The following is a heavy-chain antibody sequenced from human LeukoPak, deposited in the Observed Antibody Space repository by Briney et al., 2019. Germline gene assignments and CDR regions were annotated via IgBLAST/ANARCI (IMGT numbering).Heavy chain of an antibody. V-gene: IGHV3-23*01. CDR2: ITNSGGST. CDR3: AKGYGGFDY. J-gene: IGHJ4*02. CDR1: GFTFSSFH. Sequence: GGSLRLSCAASGFTFSSFHMSWVHQAPGKGLEWVSSITNSGGSTYYAESVKGRFTTSRDNSKNTLYLQMNSLRVEDTAVYYCAKGYGGFDYWGQGTLVTVSS. D-gene: IGHD4-17*01.